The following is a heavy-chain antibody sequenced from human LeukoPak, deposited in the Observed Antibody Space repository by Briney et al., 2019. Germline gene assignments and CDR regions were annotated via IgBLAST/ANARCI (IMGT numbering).Heavy chain of an antibody. D-gene: IGHD6-13*01. J-gene: IGHJ3*02. Sequence: GGTLRLSCAASGFTFSSYGMSWVRQAPGKGLECVAVISYDGSMQYSADSVKGRFTISRDNSKNTLYLQMNNLRAEDTAVYYCARVRDSSSWYPAFDIWGQGTMVTVSS. CDR1: GFTFSSYG. V-gene: IGHV3-30*03. CDR2: ISYDGSMQ. CDR3: ARVRDSSSWYPAFDI.